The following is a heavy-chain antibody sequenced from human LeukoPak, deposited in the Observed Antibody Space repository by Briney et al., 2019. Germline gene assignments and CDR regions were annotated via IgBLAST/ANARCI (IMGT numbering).Heavy chain of an antibody. CDR1: GYSIRSGYY. CDR3: ARHLVGRYFDWLLYFDY. J-gene: IGHJ4*02. CDR2: IYQTGST. Sequence: PSETLSLTCTVSGYSIRSGYYWGWIRQSPGKGLEWIGNIYQTGSTYYNPSLKSRVTISVDTSKNQFSLKLSSVTAADTAVYYCARHLVGRYFDWLLYFDYWGQGTLVTVSS. D-gene: IGHD3-9*01. V-gene: IGHV4-38-2*02.